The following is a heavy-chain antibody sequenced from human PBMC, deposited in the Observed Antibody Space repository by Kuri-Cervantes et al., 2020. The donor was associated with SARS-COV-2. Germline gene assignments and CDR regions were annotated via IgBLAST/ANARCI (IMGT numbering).Heavy chain of an antibody. J-gene: IGHJ4*02. D-gene: IGHD6-6*01. CDR2: INHSGST. Sequence: SETLSLTCAVYGGSFSGYYWSWIRQPPGKGLEWIGEINHSGSTNYNPSLKSRVTISVDTSKNQFSLKLSSVTAADTAVYCCARGDGRAARLVYWGQGTLVTGSS. CDR1: GGSFSGYY. V-gene: IGHV4-34*01. CDR3: ARGDGRAARLVY.